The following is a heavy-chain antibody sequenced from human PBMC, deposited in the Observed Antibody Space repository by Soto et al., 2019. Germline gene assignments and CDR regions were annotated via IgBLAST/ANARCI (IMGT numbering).Heavy chain of an antibody. D-gene: IGHD6-19*01. J-gene: IGHJ6*02. V-gene: IGHV1-8*01. CDR1: GYTFTSYD. CDR3: ARVLIAVAGTVGLGYYYHGMDV. CDR2: MNPNSGNT. Sequence: ASVKVSCKASGYTFTSYDINWVRQATGQGLEWMGWMNPNSGNTGYAQKFQGRVTMTRNTSISTAYMELSSLRSEDTAVYYCARVLIAVAGTVGLGYYYHGMDVWGQGTTVTVSS.